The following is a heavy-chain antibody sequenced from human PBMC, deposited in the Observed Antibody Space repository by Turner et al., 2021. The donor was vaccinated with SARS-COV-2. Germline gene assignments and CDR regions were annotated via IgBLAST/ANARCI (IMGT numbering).Heavy chain of an antibody. V-gene: IGHV4-34*01. J-gene: IGHJ6*02. CDR1: GGSFSGYF. CDR3: ATEYVNIVATHRYYSYAMDV. CDR2: INHSVST. D-gene: IGHD5-12*01. Sequence: QVQLQQWGAGLLKPSETLSLTCAVYGGSFSGYFWTWIRQPPGKGLEWIGEINHSVSTNYNPSLKSRVTISVDTSKNQFSLKLSSVTAADTAVYYCATEYVNIVATHRYYSYAMDVWGQGTTVTVSS.